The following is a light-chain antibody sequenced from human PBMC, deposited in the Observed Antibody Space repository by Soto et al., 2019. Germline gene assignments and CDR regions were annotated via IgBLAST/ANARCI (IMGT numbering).Light chain of an antibody. CDR1: QRIGNY. V-gene: IGKV1-39*01. CDR3: QQSYTALVFT. Sequence: DIQMTQSPSSLSASVGDRVTITCRSSQRIGNYLNWYQLKLGKGPRLLIYAASSLQSGVPSRFSGSGSGTNFTLTISSLQPEDFATYYCQQSYTALVFTFGPGTKWIS. J-gene: IGKJ3*01. CDR2: AAS.